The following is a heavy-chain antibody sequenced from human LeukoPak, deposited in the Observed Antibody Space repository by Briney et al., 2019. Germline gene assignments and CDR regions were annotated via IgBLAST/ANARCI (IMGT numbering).Heavy chain of an antibody. CDR2: ISGSGGST. V-gene: IGHV3-23*01. CDR3: AKVYCSSTSCNEGWFDYYFDY. D-gene: IGHD2-2*01. J-gene: IGHJ4*02. CDR1: GFTFSSYA. Sequence: PGGSLRLSCAASGFTFSSYAMSWVRQAPGKGLEWVSAISGSGGSTYYADSVKGRFTISRDNSKNTLYLQMNSLRAEDTAVYYCAKVYCSSTSCNEGWFDYYFDYWGQGTLVTVSS.